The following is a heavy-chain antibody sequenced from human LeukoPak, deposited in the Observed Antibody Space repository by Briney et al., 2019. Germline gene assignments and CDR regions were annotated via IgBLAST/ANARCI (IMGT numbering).Heavy chain of an antibody. Sequence: GGSLRLSCAASAFTFTNYDMSSVRQAPGEGLESVSSISTTGDRTYYAASVKVRFTISRDKANITLYLQMISFRAEDTAVYFCAQHWNCWGQGSLVTVSS. CDR1: AFTFTNYD. J-gene: IGHJ4*02. CDR2: ISTTGDRT. D-gene: IGHD1-7*01. V-gene: IGHV3-23*01. CDR3: AQHWNC.